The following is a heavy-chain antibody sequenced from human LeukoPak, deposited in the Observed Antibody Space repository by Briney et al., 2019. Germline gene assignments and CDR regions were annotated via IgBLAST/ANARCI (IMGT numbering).Heavy chain of an antibody. CDR2: IYTSGST. D-gene: IGHD4-17*01. CDR1: GGSISNSY. J-gene: IGHJ6*03. CDR3: ARAATTGYYYYYYYMDV. Sequence: SETLSLTCTVSGGSISNSYWSWIRQPAGKGLEWIGRIYTSGSTNYNPSLKSRVTMSVDTSKKQFSLKLSSVTAADTAVYYCARAATTGYYYYYYYMDVWGKGTTVTVSS. V-gene: IGHV4-4*07.